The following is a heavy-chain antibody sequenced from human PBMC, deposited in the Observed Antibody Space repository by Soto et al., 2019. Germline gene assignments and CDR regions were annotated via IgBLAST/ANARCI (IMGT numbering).Heavy chain of an antibody. V-gene: IGHV4-59*01. D-gene: IGHD2-8*01. Sequence: QVQLQESGPGVVKASETLSLTCSVSGGSISRYYWSWIRQPPGKGLEWIGYAYYSGDTGYNPSLQSRVPRAVDTSKNQVSLKLTSVTAADTAVYYCARDRSTYGGGGTGEVKENWFDPWGQGALVTVSS. CDR3: ARDRSTYGGGGTGEVKENWFDP. CDR1: GGSISRYY. J-gene: IGHJ5*02. CDR2: AYYSGDT.